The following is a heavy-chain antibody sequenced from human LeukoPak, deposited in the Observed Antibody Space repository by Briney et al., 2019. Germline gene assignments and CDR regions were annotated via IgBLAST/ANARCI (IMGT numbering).Heavy chain of an antibody. CDR3: VIGVGWQPDY. CDR1: GDSVTGYY. CDR2: IYKIGTT. J-gene: IGHJ4*02. D-gene: IGHD2-15*01. Sequence: SETLSLTCTVFGDSVTGYYLNWVRQPPGKGLEWIGHIYKIGTTDYNPSLKSRLTISADTSKNQFSLKLRSVTAADTAVYYCVIGVGWQPDYWGQGALVTVSS. V-gene: IGHV4-59*02.